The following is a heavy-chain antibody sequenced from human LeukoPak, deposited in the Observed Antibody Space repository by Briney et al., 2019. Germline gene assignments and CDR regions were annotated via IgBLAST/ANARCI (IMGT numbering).Heavy chain of an antibody. J-gene: IGHJ3*02. V-gene: IGHV3-7*01. CDR2: IKQDGSEK. Sequence: PGGSLRLSCAASGFTFSNYWMSWVRQAPGKGLECVANIKQDGSEKYYVHSVKGRFTISRDNAKNSLYLQMNSLRAEDTAVYYCARYGSGKEDDAFDIWGQGTMVTVSS. D-gene: IGHD6-19*01. CDR1: GFTFSNYW. CDR3: ARYGSGKEDDAFDI.